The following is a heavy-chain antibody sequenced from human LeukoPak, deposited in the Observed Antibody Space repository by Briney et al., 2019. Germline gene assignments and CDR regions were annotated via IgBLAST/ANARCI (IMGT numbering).Heavy chain of an antibody. J-gene: IGHJ4*02. Sequence: GRSLRLSCAASGFTFSSYGMHWVRQAPGKGLEWVAVISYDGSNKYYADSVKGRFTISRDNSKNTLYLQMNSLRAEDTAVYYCAKDSDFWSGCSDYWGQGTLVTVSS. V-gene: IGHV3-30*18. CDR3: AKDSDFWSGCSDY. CDR2: ISYDGSNK. D-gene: IGHD3-3*01. CDR1: GFTFSSYG.